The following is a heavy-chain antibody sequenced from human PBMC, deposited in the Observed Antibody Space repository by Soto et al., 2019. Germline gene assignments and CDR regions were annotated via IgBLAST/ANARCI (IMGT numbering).Heavy chain of an antibody. J-gene: IGHJ6*02. CDR3: ARITMLRGVTRNYYYYYGMDV. CDR2: ISPYNGDT. Sequence: QVQMVQSGNEVKKPGASVMVSCKTSGYTFTSYGVSWVRQAPGQGLEWIGLISPYNGDTLYARKFQGRVTVTADTATDTVYMELRSLTSDDTAVYYCARITMLRGVTRNYYYYYGMDVWGQGTTVTVSS. V-gene: IGHV1-18*01. D-gene: IGHD3-10*01. CDR1: GYTFTSYG.